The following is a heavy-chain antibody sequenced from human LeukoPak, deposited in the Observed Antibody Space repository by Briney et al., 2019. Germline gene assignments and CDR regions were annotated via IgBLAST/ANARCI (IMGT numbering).Heavy chain of an antibody. CDR2: ISSSSSTI. CDR1: GFTFSSYS. J-gene: IGHJ4*02. D-gene: IGHD3/OR15-3a*01. V-gene: IGHV3-48*04. Sequence: GGFLRLSCAASGFTFSSYSMNWVRQAPGKGLEWVSYISSSSSTIYYADSVKGRFTISRDNAKNSLYLQMNSLRAEDTAVYYCARGTGFVDYWGQGTLVTVSS. CDR3: ARGTGFVDY.